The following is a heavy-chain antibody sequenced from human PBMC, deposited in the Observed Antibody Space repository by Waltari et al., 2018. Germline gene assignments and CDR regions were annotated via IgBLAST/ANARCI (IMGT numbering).Heavy chain of an antibody. CDR2: IYYSGST. CDR1: GGSISSHY. Sequence: QVQLQESGPGLVKPSETLSLTCTVSGGSISSHYWSWIRQPPGKGLEWIGYIYYSGSTNYNPSLKSRVTISVDTSKNQFSLKLSSVTAADTAVYYCARGESIAARPVPNWFDPWGQGTLVTVSS. CDR3: ARGESIAARPVPNWFDP. V-gene: IGHV4-59*11. J-gene: IGHJ5*02. D-gene: IGHD6-6*01.